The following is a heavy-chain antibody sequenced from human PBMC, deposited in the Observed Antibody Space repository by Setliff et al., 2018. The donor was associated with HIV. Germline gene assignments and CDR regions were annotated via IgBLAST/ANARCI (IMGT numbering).Heavy chain of an antibody. V-gene: IGHV4-28*01. CDR3: ARISNGFEPNAFDT. CDR2: INHNELT. CDR1: GYSISSSNW. Sequence: PSETLSLTCVVSGYSISSSNWWGWIRQPPGKGLEWIGYINHNELTYYNPSLKSRIIMSVGTSKKQLSLKLSSVTAVDTAVYFCARISNGFEPNAFDTWGRGTMVTVSS. D-gene: IGHD3-22*01. J-gene: IGHJ3*02.